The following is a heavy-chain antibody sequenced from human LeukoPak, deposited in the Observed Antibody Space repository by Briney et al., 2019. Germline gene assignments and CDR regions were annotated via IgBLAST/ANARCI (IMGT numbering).Heavy chain of an antibody. Sequence: GGSLRLSCAASGFTFSSYAMHWVRQAPGKGLEWVAVISYDGSNKYYADSVKGRFTISRDNSKNTLYLQMNSLKAEDTAVYYCAKGRDYYDSSGYYSLDYWGQGTLVTVSS. V-gene: IGHV3-30-3*01. CDR1: GFTFSSYA. J-gene: IGHJ4*02. CDR2: ISYDGSNK. D-gene: IGHD3-22*01. CDR3: AKGRDYYDSSGYYSLDY.